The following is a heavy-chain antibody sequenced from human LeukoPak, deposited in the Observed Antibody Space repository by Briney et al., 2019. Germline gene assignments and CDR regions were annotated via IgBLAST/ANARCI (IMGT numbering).Heavy chain of an antibody. Sequence: PSETLSLTCAVSGYSISSGYYWGWLRQPPGKGLEWIGSIYHSGSTYYNPSLKSRVTISVDTSKNQFSLKLSSVTAADTAVYYCARYYDRSGYYLDAFDIWGQGTMVTVSS. D-gene: IGHD3-22*01. CDR1: GYSISSGYY. CDR3: ARYYDRSGYYLDAFDI. CDR2: IYHSGST. V-gene: IGHV4-38-2*01. J-gene: IGHJ3*02.